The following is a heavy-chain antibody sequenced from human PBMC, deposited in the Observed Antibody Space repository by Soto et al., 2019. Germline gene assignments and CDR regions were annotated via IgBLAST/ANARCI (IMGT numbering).Heavy chain of an antibody. Sequence: EVQLVESGGGLVKPGGSLRLSCVASGFTFSSYTMTWVRRAPGKGLEWVSSISSSSSYIDYADSVKGRFTISRDNAKSSLYLQMNSLTAEDTAVYYCARGQNSGKTGDYCGQGTLVTVSS. V-gene: IGHV3-21*01. CDR2: ISSSSSYI. CDR3: ARGQNSGKTGDY. CDR1: GFTFSSYT. J-gene: IGHJ4*02. D-gene: IGHD1-26*01.